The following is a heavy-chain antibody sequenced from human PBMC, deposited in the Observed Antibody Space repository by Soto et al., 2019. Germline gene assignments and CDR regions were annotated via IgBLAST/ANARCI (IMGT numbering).Heavy chain of an antibody. V-gene: IGHV4-31*03. J-gene: IGHJ4*02. CDR1: GGSISRGGYY. CDR2: IYETGAT. Sequence: QLQLQESGPGLVKPSQTLSLTCSVSGGSISRGGYYWSSIRQHPGEGLDYIGYIYETGATYYKPSLKSRVSISADTSKNQFSLKLSSVTGADTAVYFLARLAVPGATYWGQGTLVSVSS. CDR3: ARLAVPGATY. D-gene: IGHD7-27*01.